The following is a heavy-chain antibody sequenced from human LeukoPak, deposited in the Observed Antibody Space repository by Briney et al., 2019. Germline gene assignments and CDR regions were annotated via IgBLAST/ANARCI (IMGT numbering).Heavy chain of an antibody. CDR3: ANSYSSGWFLPFDSVDY. CDR1: GSTFSSYG. Sequence: GRSLRLSCAASGSTFSSYGMHWVRQAPGKALEWVAVIAYDGSNKYYADSVKGRFTISRVNSKNTLYLQMNSLRAEDTAVYYCANSYSSGWFLPFDSVDYWGQGTLVTVSS. CDR2: IAYDGSNK. D-gene: IGHD6-19*01. V-gene: IGHV3-30*18. J-gene: IGHJ4*02.